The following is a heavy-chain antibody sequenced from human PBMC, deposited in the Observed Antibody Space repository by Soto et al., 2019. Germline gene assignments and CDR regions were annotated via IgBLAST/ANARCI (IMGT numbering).Heavy chain of an antibody. V-gene: IGHV3-48*02. CDR1: GFTFSTFS. Sequence: EVQLVESGGGLVQPGGSLRLSCAASGFTFSTFSMNWVRQAPGKGLEWVSYISSSSSTIYYADSVKGRFTISRDNAKNSLYLQMNSLRDEDTAVYYCARTKRQNWYYYYYGMDVWGQGTTVTVSS. CDR2: ISSSSSTI. CDR3: ARTKRQNWYYYYYGMDV. J-gene: IGHJ6*02. D-gene: IGHD1-1*01.